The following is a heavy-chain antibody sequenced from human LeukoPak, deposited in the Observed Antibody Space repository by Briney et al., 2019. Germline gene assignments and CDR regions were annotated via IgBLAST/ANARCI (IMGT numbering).Heavy chain of an antibody. J-gene: IGHJ4*02. CDR2: ISRSGIYT. Sequence: GGSLRLSCAASGFTFSTYAMTWVRQAPGKGLEWVSGISRSGIYTYYADSVKGRFTISRDNSKNTLYLQMNSLRAEDTAVYYCAKDSYQLLRDALDYWGQGTLVTVSS. V-gene: IGHV3-23*01. CDR1: GFTFSTYA. CDR3: AKDSYQLLRDALDY. D-gene: IGHD2-2*01.